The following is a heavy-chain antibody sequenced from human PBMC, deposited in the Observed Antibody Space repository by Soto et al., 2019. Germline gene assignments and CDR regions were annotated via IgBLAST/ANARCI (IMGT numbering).Heavy chain of an antibody. D-gene: IGHD3-3*01. J-gene: IGHJ6*02. Sequence: QLQLQESGPGLVKPSETLSLTCTVSGGSISSSSYYWGWIRQPPGKGLEWIGSIYYSGSTYYNPSLKSRVPISVDTSKNQFSLKLSSVTAADTAVYYCARDQKVRFLEWLDNYYGMDVWGQGTTVTVSS. CDR2: IYYSGST. V-gene: IGHV4-39*01. CDR3: ARDQKVRFLEWLDNYYGMDV. CDR1: GGSISSSSYY.